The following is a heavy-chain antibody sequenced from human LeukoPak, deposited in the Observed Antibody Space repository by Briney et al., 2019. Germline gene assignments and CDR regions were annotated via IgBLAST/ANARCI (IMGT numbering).Heavy chain of an antibody. J-gene: IGHJ4*02. Sequence: ASVKVSCKASGYTFTGYYMHWVRQAPGQGLGWMGWINPNSGGTNYAQKFQGRVTMTRDTSISTAYMELSRLRSDDTAVYYCARGTNAHCGGDCYPRRDFFDYWGQGTLVTVSS. CDR1: GYTFTGYY. V-gene: IGHV1-2*02. D-gene: IGHD2-21*02. CDR3: ARGTNAHCGGDCYPRRDFFDY. CDR2: INPNSGGT.